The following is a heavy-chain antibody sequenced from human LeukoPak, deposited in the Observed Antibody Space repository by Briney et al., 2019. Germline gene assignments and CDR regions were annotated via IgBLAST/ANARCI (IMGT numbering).Heavy chain of an antibody. Sequence: SQTLSLTCTVSGGSISSGDYFWSWIRQPPGKGLEWIGYIYYSGSTSYNPSLKSRVTISVDTSKNQFSLKLSSVTAADTAVYYCAREIVGASTFDYRGQGTLVTVSS. CDR3: AREIVGASTFDY. CDR2: IYYSGST. V-gene: IGHV4-30-4*01. J-gene: IGHJ4*02. CDR1: GGSISSGDYF. D-gene: IGHD1-26*01.